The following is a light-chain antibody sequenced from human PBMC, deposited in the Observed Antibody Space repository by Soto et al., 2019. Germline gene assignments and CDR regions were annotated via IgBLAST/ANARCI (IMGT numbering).Light chain of an antibody. CDR3: YSYTSSSTWV. CDR1: SSDVGGYNY. CDR2: EVS. Sequence: QSALTQPASVSGSPGQSIAISCTGTSSDVGGYNYVSWYQQHPGKAPKLMIYEVSNRPSGVSNRFSGSKSDNTASLTISGLHAEDEADYYCYSYTSSSTWVFGGGTKLTVL. V-gene: IGLV2-14*01. J-gene: IGLJ3*02.